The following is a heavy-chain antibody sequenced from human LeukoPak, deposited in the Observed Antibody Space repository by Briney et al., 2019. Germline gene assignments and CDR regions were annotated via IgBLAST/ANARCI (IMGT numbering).Heavy chain of an antibody. CDR1: GFTFDDYA. D-gene: IGHD3-3*01. CDR3: LYDFGNY. J-gene: IGHJ4*02. CDR2: IRSKTYGGTT. Sequence: GGSLRLSCTTSGFTFDDYALSWVRQAPGKGLEWVGFIRSKTYGGTTEYAASVKGRFTISGDDSKSIAYLQMNSLKTEDTAVYYCLYDFGNYWGQGTLVTVSS. V-gene: IGHV3-49*04.